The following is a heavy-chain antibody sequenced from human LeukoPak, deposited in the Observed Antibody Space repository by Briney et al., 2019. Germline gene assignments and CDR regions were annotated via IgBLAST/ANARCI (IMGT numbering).Heavy chain of an antibody. CDR1: GGSISSSNW. CDR2: IYHSGST. Sequence: SGTLSLTCAVSGGSISSSNWWSWVRQPPGQGLEWIGEIYHSGSTNYNPSLKSRVTISVDTSKNQFSLKLSSVTAADTAVYYCARRAVVVTAILFDYWGQGTLVTVSS. CDR3: ARRAVVVTAILFDY. J-gene: IGHJ4*02. D-gene: IGHD2-21*02. V-gene: IGHV4-4*02.